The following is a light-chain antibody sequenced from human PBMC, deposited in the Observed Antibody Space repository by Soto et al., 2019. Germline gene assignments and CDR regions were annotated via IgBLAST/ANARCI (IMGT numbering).Light chain of an antibody. CDR2: GAS. J-gene: IGKJ4*01. CDR3: QQANNFPRT. V-gene: IGKV1-12*01. CDR1: QGVNKW. Sequence: DIQMTQSPSSVSASVGDRVTITCRASQGVNKWLAWYQQKPGKAPKLLIHGASTLQSGVPSRFSGSGSGTDFTLTINSLQPEDFATYYCQQANNFPRTFGGGTKVEIK.